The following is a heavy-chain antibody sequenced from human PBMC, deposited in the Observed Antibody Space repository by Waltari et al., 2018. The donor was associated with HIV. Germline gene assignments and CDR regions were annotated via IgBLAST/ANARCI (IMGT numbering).Heavy chain of an antibody. D-gene: IGHD2-15*01. V-gene: IGHV3-30*02. CDR2: IRYDGSKK. CDR1: GFTFSRSG. CDR3: ATNIVVAATGTFDY. Sequence: VQLVESGGGVVQPGGSLRLACAASGFTFSRSGMHWVRQAPGKGLEWVTFIRYDGSKKHYADSVKGRFTISRDNSDNTLYLEMNSLRTEDTAVYYCATNIVVAATGTFDYWGQGTRVIVTA. J-gene: IGHJ4*02.